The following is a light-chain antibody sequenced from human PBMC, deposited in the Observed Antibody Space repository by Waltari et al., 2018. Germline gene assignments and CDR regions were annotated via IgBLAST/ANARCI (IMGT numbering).Light chain of an antibody. V-gene: IGLV3-21*04. CDR1: NIGTYT. CDR3: QVWDNSRDHVL. Sequence: SYVVTQPPSVSVAPGKTARITCGGTNIGTYTVHWYQQKPGQAPALVIYYDNDRPSGIPERFSGSNSGNTATLTITRVGAGDEADYFCQVWDNSRDHVLFGGGTKLTVL. J-gene: IGLJ2*01. CDR2: YDN.